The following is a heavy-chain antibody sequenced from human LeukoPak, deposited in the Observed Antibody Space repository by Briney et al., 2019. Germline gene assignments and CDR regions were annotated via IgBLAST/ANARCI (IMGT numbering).Heavy chain of an antibody. CDR2: IYYSGST. V-gene: IGHV4-59*01. CDR1: GGSISSYY. J-gene: IGHJ4*02. Sequence: SETLSLTCTVSGGSISSYYWSWIRQPPGKGLEWIGYIYYSGSTNYNPSLKSRVTISVDTSKNQFSLKLSSVTAADTAVYYCARGKTYFDYWGQGTLVTVSS. CDR3: ARGKTYFDY.